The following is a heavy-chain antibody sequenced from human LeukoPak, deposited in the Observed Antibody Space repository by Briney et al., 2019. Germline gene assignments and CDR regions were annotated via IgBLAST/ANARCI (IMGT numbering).Heavy chain of an antibody. CDR2: FYHSRGS. V-gene: IGHV4-59*13. CDR1: GGSISSYY. CDR3: AASRSSGDPIY. Sequence: SETLSLTCTVSGGSISSYYWSRIRQPPGKGLEWIGYFYHSRGSNYNPSLKSRVTISVDTSKNQVSLKLTSVTAADTAVYYCAASRSSGDPIYWGQGTLVTVSS. J-gene: IGHJ4*02. D-gene: IGHD3-10*01.